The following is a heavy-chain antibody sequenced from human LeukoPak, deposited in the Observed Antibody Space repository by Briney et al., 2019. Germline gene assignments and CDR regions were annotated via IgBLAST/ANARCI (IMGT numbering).Heavy chain of an antibody. D-gene: IGHD6-13*01. J-gene: IGHJ4*02. Sequence: GGSLRLSCAASGFTFSSYAMNWVRQAPGKGLEWVSAISGSGGSTYYADSVKGRFTISRDNSKNTLYLQMNSLRAEDAAVYYCAKSSSWYWDYWGQGTLVTVSS. V-gene: IGHV3-23*01. CDR1: GFTFSSYA. CDR3: AKSSSWYWDY. CDR2: ISGSGGST.